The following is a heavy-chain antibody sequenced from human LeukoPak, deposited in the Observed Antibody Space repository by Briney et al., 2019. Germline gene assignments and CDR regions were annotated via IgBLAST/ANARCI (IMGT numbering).Heavy chain of an antibody. CDR2: ISSNGGST. CDR3: IHDSSGYYSMLHY. CDR1: GFTFGSYA. D-gene: IGHD3-22*01. J-gene: IGHJ4*02. V-gene: IGHV3-64D*06. Sequence: GGCLRLSCVASGFTFGSYAMHWVRQAPGKGLEYVSAISSNGGSTYYADSVKGRFTIPRDNSKNTLYLQMSSLRAEDTAVYYCIHDSSGYYSMLHYWGQGTLVTVSS.